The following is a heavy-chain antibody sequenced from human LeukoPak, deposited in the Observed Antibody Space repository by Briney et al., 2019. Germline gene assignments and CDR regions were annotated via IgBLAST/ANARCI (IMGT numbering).Heavy chain of an antibody. Sequence: GGSLRLPCEASGSTFSSYAMNWVRQAPGKGLEWVSAIGSGGGSTDFADSVQGRFTISRDNSKSTLYLQMNSPRAEDTAVYYCAKGFLGGTDQYFDSWGQGTLVTVSS. CDR2: IGSGGGST. CDR1: GSTFSSYA. CDR3: AKGFLGGTDQYFDS. J-gene: IGHJ4*02. V-gene: IGHV3-23*01. D-gene: IGHD6-19*01.